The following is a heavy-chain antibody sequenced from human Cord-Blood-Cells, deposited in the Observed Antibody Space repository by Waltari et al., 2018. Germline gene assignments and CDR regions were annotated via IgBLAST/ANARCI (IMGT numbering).Heavy chain of an antibody. Sequence: QVQLVESGGGVVQPGRSLRLSCAASGFTFSSYAMHWVRQAPGQGLEWVAVISYDGSNKYYADSVKGRFTISRDNSKNTLYLQMNSLRAEDTAVYYCARDKSVGDRGYYYGMDVWGQGTTVTVSS. D-gene: IGHD4-17*01. CDR2: ISYDGSNK. CDR1: GFTFSSYA. V-gene: IGHV3-30-3*01. J-gene: IGHJ6*02. CDR3: ARDKSVGDRGYYYGMDV.